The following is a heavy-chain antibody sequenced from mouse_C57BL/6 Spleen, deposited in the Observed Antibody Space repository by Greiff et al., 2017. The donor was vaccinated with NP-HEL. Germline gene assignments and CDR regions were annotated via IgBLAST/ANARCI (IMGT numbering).Heavy chain of an antibody. Sequence: EVQRVESGGGLVKPGGSLKLSCAASGFTFSSYTMSWVRQTPEKRLEWVATISGGGGNTYYPDSVKGRFTISRDNAKNTLYLQMSSLRSEDTALYYCARHQRGNYYGSSPFDYWGQGTTLTVSS. J-gene: IGHJ2*01. CDR3: ARHQRGNYYGSSPFDY. V-gene: IGHV5-9*01. CDR1: GFTFSSYT. D-gene: IGHD1-1*01. CDR2: ISGGGGNT.